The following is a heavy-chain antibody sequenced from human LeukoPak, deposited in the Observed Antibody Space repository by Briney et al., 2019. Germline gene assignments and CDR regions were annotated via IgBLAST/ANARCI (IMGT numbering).Heavy chain of an antibody. CDR2: INPTGGST. CDR1: GYTFTGYY. J-gene: IGHJ4*02. D-gene: IGHD5-12*01. Sequence: ASVKVSCKASGYTFTGYYMHWVRQAPGQGLEWMGIINPTGGSTSYAQKFQGRVTMTRDMSTRTVYMELSSLRSEDTVVYYCARDSGYSGYDHIRGDYWGQGTLVTVSS. V-gene: IGHV1-46*01. CDR3: ARDSGYSGYDHIRGDY.